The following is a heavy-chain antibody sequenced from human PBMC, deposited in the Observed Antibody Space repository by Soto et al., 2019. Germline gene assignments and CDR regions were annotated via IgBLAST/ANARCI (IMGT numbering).Heavy chain of an antibody. CDR1: GFTFSIYA. CDR3: AKHAYGNYDMDV. V-gene: IGHV3-23*01. CDR2: ISGSGGST. J-gene: IGHJ6*02. D-gene: IGHD3-10*01. Sequence: GGSMRLSCAASGFTFSIYAMSWVRQALGKGLEWVSAISGSGGSTYYADSVKGRFTISRDNSKNTLYLQMNSLRAEDTAVYYCAKHAYGNYDMDVWGQGTTVTV.